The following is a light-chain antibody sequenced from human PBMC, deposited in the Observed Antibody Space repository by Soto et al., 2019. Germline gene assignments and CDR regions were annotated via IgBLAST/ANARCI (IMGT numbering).Light chain of an antibody. Sequence: AIQMTQSPSSLSESVGDRVTITCRASQGIRNDLGWYQQKPGKAPNLLIYAASSLHSGVPSRFSGSGSGTDFTLTISSLQPEDFATYYFLQDYNYPLTFGGGTKGEI. CDR3: LQDYNYPLT. J-gene: IGKJ4*01. CDR1: QGIRND. CDR2: AAS. V-gene: IGKV1-6*01.